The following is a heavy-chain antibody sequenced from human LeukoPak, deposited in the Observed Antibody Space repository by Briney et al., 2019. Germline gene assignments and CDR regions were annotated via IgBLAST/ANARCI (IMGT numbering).Heavy chain of an antibody. CDR1: GYTLTELS. CDR2: FDPEDGET. V-gene: IGHV1-24*01. D-gene: IGHD2-2*01. CDR3: ARGVLPAAMRGVGDAFDI. Sequence: GASVKVSCKVSGYTLTELSMHWVRQAPGKGLEWMGGFDPEDGETIYAQKFQGRVTMTEDTSTDTAYMELSSLRSDDTAVYYCARGVLPAAMRGVGDAFDIWGQGTMVAVSS. J-gene: IGHJ3*02.